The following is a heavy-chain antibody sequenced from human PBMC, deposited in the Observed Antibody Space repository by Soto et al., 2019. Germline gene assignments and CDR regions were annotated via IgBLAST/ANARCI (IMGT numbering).Heavy chain of an antibody. CDR2: FYASGYT. J-gene: IGHJ4*02. CDR1: GGSISNYY. CDR3: ASGNQVAMSDY. Sequence: SETLSLTCAVSGGSISNYYWSWIRQPAGKGLEWIGRFYASGYTNYNPSLKSRVTMSLDISKNQFSLRLSSVTAADTAVYYCASGNQVAMSDYWGQGTMVTVSS. V-gene: IGHV4-4*07.